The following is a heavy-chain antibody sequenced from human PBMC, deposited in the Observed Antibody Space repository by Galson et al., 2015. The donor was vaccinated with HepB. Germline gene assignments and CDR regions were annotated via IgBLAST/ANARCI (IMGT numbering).Heavy chain of an antibody. CDR1: GYTFTSYA. Sequence: SVKVSCKASGYTFTSYAMHWVRQAPGQRLEWMGWINAYNGNTNYAQKLQGRVTMTTDTSTSTAYMELRSLRSDDTAVYYCAREGNWNDNPNYYYYYGMDVWGQGTTVTVSS. D-gene: IGHD1-1*01. CDR2: INAYNGNT. V-gene: IGHV1-18*01. J-gene: IGHJ6*02. CDR3: AREGNWNDNPNYYYYYGMDV.